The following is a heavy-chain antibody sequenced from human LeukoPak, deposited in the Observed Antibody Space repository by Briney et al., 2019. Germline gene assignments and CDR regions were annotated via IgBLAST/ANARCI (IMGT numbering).Heavy chain of an antibody. J-gene: IGHJ4*02. CDR2: INHSGST. V-gene: IGHV4-39*07. CDR1: GGSISSSSYY. Sequence: PSETLSLTCTVSGGSISSSSYYWGWIRQPPGKGLEWIGEINHSGSTNYNPSLKSRVTISVDTSKNQFSLKLSSVTAADTAVYYCARRLPRYCSSTSCTPFDYWGQGTLVTVSS. D-gene: IGHD2-2*01. CDR3: ARRLPRYCSSTSCTPFDY.